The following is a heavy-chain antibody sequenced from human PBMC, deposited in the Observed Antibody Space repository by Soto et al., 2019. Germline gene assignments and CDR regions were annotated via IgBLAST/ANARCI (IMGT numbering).Heavy chain of an antibody. CDR1: GSSFNSYW. V-gene: IGHV5-10-1*01. CDR2: IDPSDSYT. Sequence: GESLKISCKASGSSFNSYWITWVLQMPGKGLEWLGRIDPSDSYTNYSPSFQGHVTFSADKSTSTAYLQWSSLKASDTAMYYCARHPETVKKVDYWGQGTLVTVSS. D-gene: IGHD4-4*01. J-gene: IGHJ4*02. CDR3: ARHPETVKKVDY.